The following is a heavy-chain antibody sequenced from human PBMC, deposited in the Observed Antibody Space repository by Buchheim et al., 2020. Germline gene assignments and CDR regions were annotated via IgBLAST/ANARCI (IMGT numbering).Heavy chain of an antibody. CDR1: GVSISDYY. CDR2: LYNSGST. J-gene: IGHJ4*02. V-gene: IGHV4-59*01. CDR3: AGDYFDSSGYSDY. Sequence: QVQLQESGPGLVEPSETLSLTCTVSGVSISDYYWSWIRQPPGEGLEWIGYLYNSGSTNFNPSLKSRVTISVDTSKNQFSLNLSSVTAADTAVYYCAGDYFDSSGYSDYWGQGTL. D-gene: IGHD3-22*01.